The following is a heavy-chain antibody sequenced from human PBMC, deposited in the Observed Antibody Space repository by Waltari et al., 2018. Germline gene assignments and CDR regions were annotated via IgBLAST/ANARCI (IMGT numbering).Heavy chain of an antibody. CDR1: GGSIRDYY. D-gene: IGHD1-1*01. Sequence: QVQLQESGPGLVKPSETLSLTCTVSGGSIRDYYWNWIRPPPGKGLEWIGYMRYGVSTNYIRPLKSQVTMLGDTSNDRVALKLLSATAADTALYYCARSSAPYNALDSWGQGALVTVSS. CDR3: ARSSAPYNALDS. V-gene: IGHV4-59*01. J-gene: IGHJ5*01. CDR2: MRYGVST.